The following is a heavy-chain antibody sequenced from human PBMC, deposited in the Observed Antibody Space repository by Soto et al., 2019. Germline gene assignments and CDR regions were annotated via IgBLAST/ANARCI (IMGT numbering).Heavy chain of an antibody. CDR1: GFPLTTSGVG. D-gene: IGHD2-8*02. CDR2: IFWDDDK. CDR3: ARILTATGGHFDS. Sequence: SGPTLVNPTQTLTLTCSFSGFPLTTSGVGVGWVRQSPEKALEWLALIFWDDDKRYSPSLRSRLTIAKDTSKNQVVLTLTNVEPVDTATYYCARILTATGGHFDSWGQGALVTVSS. J-gene: IGHJ4*02. V-gene: IGHV2-5*02.